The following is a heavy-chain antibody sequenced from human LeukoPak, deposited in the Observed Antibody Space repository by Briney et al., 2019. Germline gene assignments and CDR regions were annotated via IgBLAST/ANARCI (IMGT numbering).Heavy chain of an antibody. Sequence: GGSLRLSCAASGFTFSSYWMSWVRQAPGKGLEWVANIKQDGSEKYYVDSVKGRFTISRDNAKNSLYLQMNSLRAEDTAVYYCARDLDPYPNRITIFGVVPDYWGQGTLVTVSS. V-gene: IGHV3-7*03. D-gene: IGHD3-3*01. CDR1: GFTFSSYW. CDR3: ARDLDPYPNRITIFGVVPDY. CDR2: IKQDGSEK. J-gene: IGHJ4*02.